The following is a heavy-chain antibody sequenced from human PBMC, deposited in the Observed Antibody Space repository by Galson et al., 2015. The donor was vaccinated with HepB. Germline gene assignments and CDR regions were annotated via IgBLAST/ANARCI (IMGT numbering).Heavy chain of an antibody. Sequence: SLRLSCATSGSTFRNYGMQWVRQAPGKGLEWVAVISNDGRAQFYADSVKGRFTISRDNSKNTLDLQMRSLGPEDTALYYCVHEFCTNGVCDNFNYWGQGTLVTVSS. V-gene: IGHV3-30*03. CDR2: ISNDGRAQ. J-gene: IGHJ4*02. CDR1: GSTFRNYG. D-gene: IGHD2-8*01. CDR3: VHEFCTNGVCDNFNY.